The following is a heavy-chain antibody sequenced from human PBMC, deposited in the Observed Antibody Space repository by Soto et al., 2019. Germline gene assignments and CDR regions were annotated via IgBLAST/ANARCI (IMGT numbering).Heavy chain of an antibody. CDR3: ARLARKRAEIITYYYYYYMDV. D-gene: IGHD1-1*01. CDR1: GGSLSNYY. CDR2: VWYSGTT. Sequence: PSGTLSLTCTVSGGSLSNYYWSWIRQPPGKGLEWIGYVWYSGTTNYNPSLPSRVSMSIDTSENQFSLKLSFVTAADTVVFYCARLARKRAEIITYYYYYYMDVWGQGTTVTVFS. V-gene: IGHV4-59*08. J-gene: IGHJ6*02.